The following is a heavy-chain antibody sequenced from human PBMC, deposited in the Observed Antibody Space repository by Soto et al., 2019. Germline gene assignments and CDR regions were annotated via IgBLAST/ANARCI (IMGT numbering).Heavy chain of an antibody. CDR1: GFTFSSYW. D-gene: IGHD3-22*01. CDR3: ARERYYYDSSGYPDY. Sequence: VGSLRLSCAASGFTFSSYWMHWVRQAPGKGLVWVSRINSDGSSTSYADSVKGRFTISRDNAKNTLYLQMNSLRAEDTAVYYCARERYYYDSSGYPDYWGREPWSPFSS. V-gene: IGHV3-74*01. CDR2: INSDGSST. J-gene: IGHJ4*02.